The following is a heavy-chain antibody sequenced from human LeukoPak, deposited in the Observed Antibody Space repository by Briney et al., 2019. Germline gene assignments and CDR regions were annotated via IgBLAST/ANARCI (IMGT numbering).Heavy chain of an antibody. Sequence: PGGSLGLSCAASGFTVSSNYMSWVRQAPGKGLEWVSVISSGGSTYYADSVRGRFTISRDNSKNTLYLQMNSLRAEDTAVYYCARNYYDILTGVRNWGQGTLVTVSS. CDR3: ARNYYDILTGVRN. CDR2: ISSGGST. CDR1: GFTVSSNY. D-gene: IGHD3-9*01. V-gene: IGHV3-53*01. J-gene: IGHJ4*02.